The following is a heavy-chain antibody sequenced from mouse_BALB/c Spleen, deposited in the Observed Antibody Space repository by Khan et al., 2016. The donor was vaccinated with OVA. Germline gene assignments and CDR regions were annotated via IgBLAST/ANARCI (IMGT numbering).Heavy chain of an antibody. Sequence: EVQLVESGPGLVKPSQSLSLTCTVTGYSITSNYAWNWIRQFPGNKLEWMGYISYSDSTSYNPSLKSRISITRDTSKNQFFLQLNSVTTEDTTTSYCARGNSYGYYFDYWGQGTTLTVSS. V-gene: IGHV3-2*02. J-gene: IGHJ2*01. CDR1: GYSITSNYA. D-gene: IGHD1-1*01. CDR3: ARGNSYGYYFDY. CDR2: ISYSDST.